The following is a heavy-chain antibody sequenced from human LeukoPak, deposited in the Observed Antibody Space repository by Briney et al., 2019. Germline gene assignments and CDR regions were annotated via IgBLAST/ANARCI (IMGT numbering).Heavy chain of an antibody. CDR3: ARDPWLVQGY. V-gene: IGHV3-7*01. Sequence: PGGSLRLSCAASGFTFSDYYMSWIRQAPGKGLEWVANIKKDGSEKYYVDSVKGRFTISRDNAKNSLYLQMNSLRAEDTAVYYCARDPWLVQGYWGQGTLVTVSS. CDR1: GFTFSDYY. CDR2: IKKDGSEK. J-gene: IGHJ4*02. D-gene: IGHD6-19*01.